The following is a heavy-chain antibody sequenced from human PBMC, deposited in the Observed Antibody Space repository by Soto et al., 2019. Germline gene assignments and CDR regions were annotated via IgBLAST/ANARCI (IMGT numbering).Heavy chain of an antibody. CDR1: GFTFSSYL. Sequence: QVQLVESGGGVVQPGRSLRLSCATSGFTFSSYLIHWVRQTPDKGLEWVAFISRDGSNEYYADSVKGRFTISRDNSKNTLYLEMNSLRAEDTAVYYCARDDEGGSDCDLGYWGHGTLVTVSS. D-gene: IGHD3-10*01. V-gene: IGHV3-30-3*01. CDR2: ISRDGSNE. CDR3: ARDDEGGSDCDLGY. J-gene: IGHJ4*01.